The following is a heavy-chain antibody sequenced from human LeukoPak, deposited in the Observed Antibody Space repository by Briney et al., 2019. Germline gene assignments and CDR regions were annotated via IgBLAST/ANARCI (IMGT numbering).Heavy chain of an antibody. V-gene: IGHV1-8*02. CDR3: ARIPPGITGTTTYWFDP. Sequence: ASVKVSCKSSGYTFTSYDINWVRQATGQGLEWMGWLDPNSGNTGYAQKFQGRVTMTTDTSTSTAYMELRSLRSDDTAVYYCARIPPGITGTTTYWFDPWGQGTLVTVSS. CDR1: GYTFTSYD. CDR2: LDPNSGNT. J-gene: IGHJ5*02. D-gene: IGHD1-7*01.